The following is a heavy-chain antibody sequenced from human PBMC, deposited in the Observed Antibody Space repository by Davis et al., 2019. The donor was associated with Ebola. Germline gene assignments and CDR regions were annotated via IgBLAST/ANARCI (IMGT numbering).Heavy chain of an antibody. D-gene: IGHD2-2*01. CDR3: ARHPSEVVPPALDY. CDR2: IYYSGNT. J-gene: IGHJ4*02. Sequence: PRGSLRLSCTVSAGSISSSSYYWGWFRQPPGKGLEWIGSIYYSGNTSYNPSLKSPVTISVDTSKRQFSLKLSSVTAADTAVYYCARHPSEVVPPALDYWGQGTLVTVSS. CDR1: AGSISSSSYY. V-gene: IGHV4-39*01.